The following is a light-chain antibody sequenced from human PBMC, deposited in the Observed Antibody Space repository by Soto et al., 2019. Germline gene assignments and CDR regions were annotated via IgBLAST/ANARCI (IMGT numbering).Light chain of an antibody. Sequence: QAVVTQPPSASGTPGQTITISCSGSSFNIGRETVHWYQQFPGTAPKLLMYSNDQRRSGVPDRFSGSKAGTSASLAISGLQFEDEADYYCATWDDSLKSPVFGGGTKLTVL. CDR1: SFNIGRET. J-gene: IGLJ2*01. CDR3: ATWDDSLKSPV. V-gene: IGLV1-44*01. CDR2: SND.